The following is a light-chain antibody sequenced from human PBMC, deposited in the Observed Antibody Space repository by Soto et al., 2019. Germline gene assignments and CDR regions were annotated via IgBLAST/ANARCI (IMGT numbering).Light chain of an antibody. V-gene: IGKV3-15*01. Sequence: EIVMTQSPATLSVSPGERATLSCRASQSVTSNLAWYQQKPGQAPRLLIYDASTRATGIPARFSGSGSGTEVTLTISSLQSEDFSVYYCQQYSNWPPITFGQGTRLEIK. CDR1: QSVTSN. CDR2: DAS. J-gene: IGKJ5*01. CDR3: QQYSNWPPIT.